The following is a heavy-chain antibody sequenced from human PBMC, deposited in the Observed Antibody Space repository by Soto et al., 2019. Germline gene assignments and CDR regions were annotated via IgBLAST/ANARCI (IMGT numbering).Heavy chain of an antibody. Sequence: GASVKVSCKASGYTFTSYGISWVRQAPGQGLEWMGWISAYNGNTNYAQKLQGRVTTTTDTSTSTAYMELRSLRSDDTAVYYCARENSSGYSNDFDYWGQGTLVTVSS. J-gene: IGHJ4*02. V-gene: IGHV1-18*01. D-gene: IGHD3-22*01. CDR3: ARENSSGYSNDFDY. CDR2: ISAYNGNT. CDR1: GYTFTSYG.